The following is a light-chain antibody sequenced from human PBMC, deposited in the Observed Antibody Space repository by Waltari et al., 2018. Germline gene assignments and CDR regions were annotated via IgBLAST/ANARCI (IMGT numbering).Light chain of an antibody. V-gene: IGLV3-19*01. J-gene: IGLJ1*01. CDR2: GKN. CDR1: SLRRYL. CDR3: YSRNSDDFTYV. Sequence: SSELSQDPTVSVALGQAVNITCQGDSLRRYLVSWYPQKPGQAPGVVSIGKNKRPSGIPDRFSGSRSGNTASLTIAGAEAADEADYYCYSRNSDDFTYVFGTGTKLTVL.